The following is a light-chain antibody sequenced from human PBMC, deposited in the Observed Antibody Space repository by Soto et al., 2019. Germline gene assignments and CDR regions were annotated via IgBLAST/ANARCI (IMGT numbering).Light chain of an antibody. J-gene: IGKJ4*01. V-gene: IGKV3-15*01. CDR3: QQYNKRPLT. CDR2: GAS. CDR1: ESVSNN. Sequence: EIVLTQSPATLSVSQGERATLSCRASESVSNNLAWYQQKPGQAPRLLIFGASARATGIPARFSGSGSGTEFTLTISRLQSEDFAVYYCQQYNKRPLTFGGGTKVEIK.